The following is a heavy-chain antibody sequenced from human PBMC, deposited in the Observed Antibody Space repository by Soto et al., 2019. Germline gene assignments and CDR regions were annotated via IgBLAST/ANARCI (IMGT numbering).Heavy chain of an antibody. CDR2: IYHGGST. CDR3: ARVGPWVPYYYDSSPYTFENWFDP. CDR1: GYSISSGYY. V-gene: IGHV4-38-2*01. Sequence: SETLSLTCAVSGYSISSGYYWGWLRQPPGKGLEWIGIIYHGGSTYYNPSLNSRVTLSIDMTNNHVSLILNSVTAADTAVYYCARVGPWVPYYYDSSPYTFENWFDPWGQGTLVTVSS. D-gene: IGHD3-22*01. J-gene: IGHJ5*02.